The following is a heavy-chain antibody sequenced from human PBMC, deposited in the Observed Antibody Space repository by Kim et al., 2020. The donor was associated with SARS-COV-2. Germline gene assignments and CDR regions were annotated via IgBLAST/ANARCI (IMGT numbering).Heavy chain of an antibody. CDR3: ARDSRYSSSKGAFDI. CDR1: GGSISSGSYY. J-gene: IGHJ3*02. V-gene: IGHV4-61*02. D-gene: IGHD6-6*01. Sequence: SETLSLTCTVSGGSISSGSYYWSWIRQPAGKGLEWIGRIYTSGSTNYNPSLKSRVTISVDTSKNQFSLKLSSLTAADTAVYYCARDSRYSSSKGAFDIWGQGTMVTVSS. CDR2: IYTSGST.